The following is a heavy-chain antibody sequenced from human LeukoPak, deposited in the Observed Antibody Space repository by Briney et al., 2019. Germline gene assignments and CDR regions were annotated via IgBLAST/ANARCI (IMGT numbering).Heavy chain of an antibody. D-gene: IGHD2-2*01. Sequence: GGSLRLYCAASGFTFSSYAMSWVRQAPGKGLEWVSAISGSGGSTYYADSVKGRFTISRDNSKNTLYLQMNSLRAEDTAVYYCAKDLREYQLLSGDYWGQGTLVTVSS. J-gene: IGHJ4*02. CDR3: AKDLREYQLLSGDY. CDR2: ISGSGGST. V-gene: IGHV3-23*01. CDR1: GFTFSSYA.